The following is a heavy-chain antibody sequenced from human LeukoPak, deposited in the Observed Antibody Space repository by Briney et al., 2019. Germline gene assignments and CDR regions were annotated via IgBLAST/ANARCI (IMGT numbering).Heavy chain of an antibody. CDR1: GGSIGSYY. J-gene: IGHJ4*02. D-gene: IGHD1-26*01. V-gene: IGHV4-59*01. CDR2: IYYSGST. Sequence: SETLSLTCTVPGGSIGSYYWSWIRQPPGKGLEWIGYIYYSGSTNYNPSLKSRVTISVDTSKNQFSLKLSSVTAADTAVYYCARGSSRGSYAIPIMWGQGTLVTVSS. CDR3: ARGSSRGSYAIPIM.